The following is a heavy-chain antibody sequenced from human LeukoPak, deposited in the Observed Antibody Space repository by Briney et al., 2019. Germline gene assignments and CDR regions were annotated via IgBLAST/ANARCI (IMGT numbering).Heavy chain of an antibody. V-gene: IGHV4-61*02. Sequence: SQTLSLTCTVSGGSISSGSYYWSWIRQPAGKGLEWIGRIYTSGSTNYNPSLKSRVTISVDTSKNQFSLKLSSVTAADTAVYYCARRRRVDYCRGYFDYWGQGTLVTVSS. J-gene: IGHJ4*02. CDR3: ARRRRVDYCRGYFDY. CDR1: GGSISSGSYY. D-gene: IGHD4-11*01. CDR2: IYTSGST.